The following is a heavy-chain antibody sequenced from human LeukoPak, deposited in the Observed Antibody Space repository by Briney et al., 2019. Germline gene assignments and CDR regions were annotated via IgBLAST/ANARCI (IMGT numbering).Heavy chain of an antibody. J-gene: IGHJ4*02. CDR2: IYYSGST. Sequence: SETLSLTCTVSGGSISSHYWSWIRQHPGKGLEWIGYIYYSGSTYYNPSLKSRLTISVDTSKNQFSLKLSSVTAADTAVYYCARNSGYGDFDYWGQGTLVTVSS. CDR3: ARNSGYGDFDY. V-gene: IGHV4-59*06. CDR1: GGSISSHY. D-gene: IGHD5-12*01.